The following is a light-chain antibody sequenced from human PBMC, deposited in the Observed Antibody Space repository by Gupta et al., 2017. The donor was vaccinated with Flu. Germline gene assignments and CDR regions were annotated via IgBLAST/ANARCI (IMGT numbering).Light chain of an antibody. CDR2: EVS. CDR1: SSDVGGYNY. J-gene: IGLJ2*01. CDR3: SSYAGSNSVV. Sequence: QSALTQPPSASGSPAQSVTISCTGTSSDVGGYNYVSWYQQHPDKAPKLMIYEVSKRPSGVPDRFSGSKSGNTASLTVSGLQAEDEADYYCSSYAGSNSVVFGGGTKLTVL. V-gene: IGLV2-8*01.